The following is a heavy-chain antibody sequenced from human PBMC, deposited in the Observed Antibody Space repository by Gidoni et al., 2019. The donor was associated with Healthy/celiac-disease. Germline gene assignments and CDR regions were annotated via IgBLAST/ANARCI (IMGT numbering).Heavy chain of an antibody. CDR1: GFTFSSYG. D-gene: IGHD6-13*01. J-gene: IGHJ5*02. CDR3: ARGSSSWSSTGGPPNFDP. Sequence: QVQLVESGGGVVQPGRSLRLSCSASGFTFSSYGMHWVRQAPGKGLEWVAVIWYDGSNKYYAYSVKGRFTISRDNSKNTLYLQMNSLRAEDTAVYYCARGSSSWSSTGGPPNFDPWGQGTLVTVSS. V-gene: IGHV3-33*01. CDR2: IWYDGSNK.